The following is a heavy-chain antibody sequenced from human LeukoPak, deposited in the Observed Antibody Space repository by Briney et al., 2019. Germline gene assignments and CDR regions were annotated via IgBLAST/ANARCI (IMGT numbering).Heavy chain of an antibody. CDR1: GFTFSSYA. CDR3: AGDATYYDFWSGYREFDP. CDR2: ISYDGSNK. Sequence: GGSLRLSCAASGFTFSSYAMHWVRQAPGKGLEWVAVISYDGSNKYYADSVKGRFTISRDNSKNTLYLQMNSLRAEDTAVYYCAGDATYYDFWSGYREFDPWGQGTLVTVSS. V-gene: IGHV3-30-3*01. D-gene: IGHD3-3*01. J-gene: IGHJ5*02.